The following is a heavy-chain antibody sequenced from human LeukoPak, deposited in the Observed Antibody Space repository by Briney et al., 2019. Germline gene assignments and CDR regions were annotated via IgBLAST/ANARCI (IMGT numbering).Heavy chain of an antibody. V-gene: IGHV1-18*01. J-gene: IGHJ4*02. CDR3: ARGAYGDK. CDR2: ISTQSGNT. CDR1: GYTLTSYG. Sequence: ASVKVSCEASGYTLTSYGINWMRQAPGQGLEWMGWISTQSGNTNYAQKVQDTLTLTTDRSTNTAYMELRSLRSDDTAVYYCARGAYGDKWGQGTMVTVSS. D-gene: IGHD4-17*01.